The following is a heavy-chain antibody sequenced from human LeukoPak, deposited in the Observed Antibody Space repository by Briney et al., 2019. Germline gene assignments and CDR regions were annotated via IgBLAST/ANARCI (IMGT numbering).Heavy chain of an antibody. CDR3: AREWIVGATGWFDP. J-gene: IGHJ5*02. CDR2: ISAYNGNT. V-gene: IGHV1-18*01. Sequence: EASVKVSCKASGYTFTSYGISWVRQAPGQGLEWMGWISAYNGNTNYAQKLQGRVTMTTDTSTSTAYMELRSLRSDDTAVYYCAREWIVGATGWFDPWGQGTLVTVSS. CDR1: GYTFTSYG. D-gene: IGHD1-26*01.